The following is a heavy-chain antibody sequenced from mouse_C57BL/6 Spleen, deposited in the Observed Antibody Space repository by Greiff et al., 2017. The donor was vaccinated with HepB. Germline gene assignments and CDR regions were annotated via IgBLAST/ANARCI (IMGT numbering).Heavy chain of an antibody. D-gene: IGHD4-1*01. CDR1: GFTFSDYY. Sequence: EVHLVESEGGLVQPGSSMKLSCTASGFTFSDYYMAWVRQVPEKGLEWVANINYDGSSTYYLDSLKSRFIISRDNAKNILYLQMSSLKSEDTATYYCARGANWDGYYAMDYWGQGTSVTVSS. V-gene: IGHV5-16*01. CDR2: INYDGSST. CDR3: ARGANWDGYYAMDY. J-gene: IGHJ4*01.